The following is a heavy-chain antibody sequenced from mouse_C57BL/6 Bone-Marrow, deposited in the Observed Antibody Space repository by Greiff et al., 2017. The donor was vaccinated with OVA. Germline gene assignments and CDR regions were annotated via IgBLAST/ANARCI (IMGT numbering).Heavy chain of an antibody. Sequence: VKLVESGAELVRPGASVTLSCKASGYTFTDYEMHWVKQTPVHGLEWIGAIDPETGGTAYNQKFKGKAILTADKSSSTAYMELRSLTSEDSAVYYCTRPGTGWYFEVWGTGTTVTVSS. D-gene: IGHD4-1*01. J-gene: IGHJ1*03. CDR3: TRPGTGWYFEV. V-gene: IGHV1-15*01. CDR2: IDPETGGT. CDR1: GYTFTDYE.